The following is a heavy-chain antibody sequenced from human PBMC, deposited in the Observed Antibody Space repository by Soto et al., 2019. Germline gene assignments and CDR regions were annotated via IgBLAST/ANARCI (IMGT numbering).Heavy chain of an antibody. D-gene: IGHD3-16*01. Sequence: QVQLVQSGAEVQKPGSSVNVSCRASGDTPSTYAISWVRQAPGQGLEWMGGIIPILGTPNYAQRFQGRITISAATSTRTTYMELNSVTSDDTAVFYCAILGLDIDSWGQGNLVIVSS. CDR3: AILGLDIDS. J-gene: IGHJ4*02. V-gene: IGHV1-69*14. CDR1: GDTPSTYA. CDR2: IIPILGTP.